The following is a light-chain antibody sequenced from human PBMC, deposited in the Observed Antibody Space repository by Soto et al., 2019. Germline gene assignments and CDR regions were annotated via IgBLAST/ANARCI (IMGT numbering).Light chain of an antibody. CDR1: SSNIGSNT. J-gene: IGLJ1*01. Sequence: VLTQPPSASGTPGQRVTISCSGSSSNIGSNTVNWYQQLPGTAPKLLIYNNNQRPSGAPDRISGSKSGTSASLAIGGLQSEDEADYYCAAWDDSLNGFYVFGTGTKVTVL. V-gene: IGLV1-44*01. CDR2: NNN. CDR3: AAWDDSLNGFYV.